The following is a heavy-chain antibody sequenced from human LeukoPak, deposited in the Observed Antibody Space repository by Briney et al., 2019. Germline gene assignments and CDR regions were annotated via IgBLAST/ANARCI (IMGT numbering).Heavy chain of an antibody. Sequence: SETLSLTCTVPGGSISSSSYYWGWIRQPPGKGLEWIGSIYYSGSTYYNPSLKSRVTISVDTSKNQFSLKLSSVTAADTAVYYCASPHCSSTSCYGWFNPWGQGTLVTVSS. CDR2: IYYSGST. CDR1: GGSISSSSYY. D-gene: IGHD2-2*01. J-gene: IGHJ5*02. V-gene: IGHV4-39*01. CDR3: ASPHCSSTSCYGWFNP.